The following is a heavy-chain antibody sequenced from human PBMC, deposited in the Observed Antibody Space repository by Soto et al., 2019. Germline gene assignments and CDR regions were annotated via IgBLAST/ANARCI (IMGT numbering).Heavy chain of an antibody. J-gene: IGHJ4*02. CDR2: IGTAGDT. Sequence: PGGSLRLSCAASGFTFSSYDMHWVRQATGKGLEWVSAIGTAGDTYYPDSVKGRFTISRDNARNSLYLQMNSLRAEDTAVYYCVRDWRDGYDHSFNHWGQGTPVTVSS. V-gene: IGHV3-13*01. CDR3: VRDWRDGYDHSFNH. D-gene: IGHD5-12*01. CDR1: GFTFSSYD.